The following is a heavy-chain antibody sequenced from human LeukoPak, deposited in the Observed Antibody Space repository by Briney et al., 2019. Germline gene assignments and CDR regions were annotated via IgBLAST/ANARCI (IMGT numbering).Heavy chain of an antibody. D-gene: IGHD5-12*01. J-gene: IGHJ6*03. V-gene: IGHV4-59*12. CDR1: GGSISSYY. Sequence: PSETLSLTCTVSGGSISSYYWSWIRQPPGKGLEWIGYIYYSGSTNYNPSLKSRVTISADTSKNQFSLKLSSVTAADTAVYYCARDLKSGYGYYYYYMDVWGKGTTVTISS. CDR3: ARDLKSGYGYYYYYMDV. CDR2: IYYSGST.